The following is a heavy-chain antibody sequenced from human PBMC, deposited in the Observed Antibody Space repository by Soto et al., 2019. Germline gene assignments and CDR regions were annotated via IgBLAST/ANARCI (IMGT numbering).Heavy chain of an antibody. J-gene: IGHJ6*02. V-gene: IGHV4-59*01. D-gene: IGHD3-22*01. CDR2: IYYSGST. Sequence: SETLSLTCTVSGGSISSYYWSWIRQPPGKGLEWIGYIYYSGSTNYNPSLKSRVTISVDTSKNQFSLKLSSVTAADTAVYYCASSTYYDSSGYYLRPYYYGMDVWGQGTTVTVSS. CDR1: GGSISSYY. CDR3: ASSTYYDSSGYYLRPYYYGMDV.